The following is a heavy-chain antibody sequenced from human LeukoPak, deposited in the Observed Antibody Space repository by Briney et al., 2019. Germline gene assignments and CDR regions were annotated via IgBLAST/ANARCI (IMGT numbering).Heavy chain of an antibody. V-gene: IGHV4-34*01. Sequence: PSETLSLTCTVSGGSISGYYWSWIRQPPGKGLEWIGEINHSGSTNYNPSLKSRVTISVDTSKNQFSLKLSSVTAADTVVYYCARAYYGEAYWGQGTLVTVSS. CDR3: ARAYYGEAY. CDR2: INHSGST. D-gene: IGHD3-10*01. J-gene: IGHJ4*02. CDR1: GGSISGYY.